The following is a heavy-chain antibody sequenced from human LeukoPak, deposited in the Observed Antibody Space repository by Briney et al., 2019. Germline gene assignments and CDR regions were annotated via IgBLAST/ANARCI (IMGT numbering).Heavy chain of an antibody. D-gene: IGHD5-12*01. CDR1: GGPFRGFF. CDR3: ARDLISEYSRSHSHFDP. CDR2: ISHSATS. Sequence: PSETLSLTCAVYGGPFRGFFWSWIRQAPGKGLEWLGEISHSATSKHSPSLKSRITISLDTSRSQFSLRLTSVTAADTAVYYCARDLISEYSRSHSHFDPWGQGTLVTVSS. V-gene: IGHV4-34*10. J-gene: IGHJ5*02.